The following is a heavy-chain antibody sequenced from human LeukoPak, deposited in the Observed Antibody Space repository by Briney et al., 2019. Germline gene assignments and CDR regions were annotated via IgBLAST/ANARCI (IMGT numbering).Heavy chain of an antibody. CDR3: ARGVGRYTKTYYMDV. J-gene: IGHJ6*03. CDR2: IWYDGCNK. V-gene: IGHV3-33*01. CDR1: GFTFSSYG. Sequence: SGGSLRLSCAASGFTFSSYGMHRVRQAPGKGLEWVAVIWYDGCNKYYADSVKGRFTISRDNSKNTLYLQMNSLRAEDTAVYYCARGVGRYTKTYYMDVWGKGTTVTVSS. D-gene: IGHD3-10*01.